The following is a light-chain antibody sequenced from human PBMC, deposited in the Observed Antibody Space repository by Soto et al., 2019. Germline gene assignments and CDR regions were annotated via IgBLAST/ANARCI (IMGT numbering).Light chain of an antibody. CDR3: QQCATSPLT. CDR2: DAS. J-gene: IGKJ1*01. Sequence: EIVLTQSPGTLSLSPGERATLSCRASQSITNNYLAWYQQKPGESPSLLIYDASFRATGIPDRFSGSGSGTDFTLTISRLEPEDFAVYYCQQCATSPLTFGQGTKVEIK. V-gene: IGKV3-20*01. CDR1: QSITNNY.